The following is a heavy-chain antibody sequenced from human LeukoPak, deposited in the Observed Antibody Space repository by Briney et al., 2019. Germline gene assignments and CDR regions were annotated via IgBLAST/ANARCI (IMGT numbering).Heavy chain of an antibody. CDR1: GFTFSSYA. D-gene: IGHD6-13*01. CDR3: ARSGSSWSGSLEYYFDY. CDR2: ISYDGSNK. V-gene: IGHV3-30-3*01. J-gene: IGHJ4*02. Sequence: TGGSLRLSCAASGFTFSSYAMHWVRQAPGKGLEWVAVISYDGSNKYYADSVKGRFTISRDNSKNTLYLQMNSLRAEDTAVYYCARSGSSWSGSLEYYFDYWGQGTLVTVSS.